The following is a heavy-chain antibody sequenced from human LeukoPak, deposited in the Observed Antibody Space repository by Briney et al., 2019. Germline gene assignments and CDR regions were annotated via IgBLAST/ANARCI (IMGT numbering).Heavy chain of an antibody. CDR2: ISPDNGYT. CDR1: GYKFRSYD. Sequence: ASVKVACKASGYKFRSYDIIWVRQAPGQGLECMGWISPDNGYTNSAHKIQGRVTMTADTSTSTAYMELRSLRSDDTAVYYCARYNGYDWGYLDYWGQGTLVTVFS. J-gene: IGHJ4*02. CDR3: ARYNGYDWGYLDY. D-gene: IGHD3-16*01. V-gene: IGHV1-18*01.